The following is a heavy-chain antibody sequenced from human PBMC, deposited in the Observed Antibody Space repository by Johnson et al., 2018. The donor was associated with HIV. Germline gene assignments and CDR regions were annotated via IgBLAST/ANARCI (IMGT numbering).Heavy chain of an antibody. J-gene: IGHJ3*02. CDR1: GFRFSNYD. V-gene: IGHV3-30*03. CDR2: ISYDGKST. D-gene: IGHD7-27*01. CDR3: APLGDAFDI. Sequence: QMMLVESGGGLVKAGGSLRLSCAASGFRFSNYDMDWVRQGPGKGLEWVASISYDGKSTYYAASVKGRFTISRDNSKNTLYLQMNSLRAEDTAVYYCAPLGDAFDIWGQGTMVTVSS.